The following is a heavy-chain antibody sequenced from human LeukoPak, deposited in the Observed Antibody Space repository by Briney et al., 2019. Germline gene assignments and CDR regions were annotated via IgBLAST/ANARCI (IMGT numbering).Heavy chain of an antibody. Sequence: GGSLRLSCAASGFTFSDNAMTWVRQTPGKGLAWVSTISGGGEATWYADSVKGRFTISRDNYKSTLYLQMNSLRAEDTAVYYCAKDGGVTHYYYYMDVWGKGTTVTVSS. CDR3: AKDGGVTHYYYYMDV. CDR2: ISGGGEAT. J-gene: IGHJ6*03. D-gene: IGHD3-16*01. V-gene: IGHV3-23*01. CDR1: GFTFSDNA.